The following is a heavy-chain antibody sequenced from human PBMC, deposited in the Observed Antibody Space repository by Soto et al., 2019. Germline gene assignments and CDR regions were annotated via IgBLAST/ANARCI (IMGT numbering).Heavy chain of an antibody. D-gene: IGHD3-22*01. J-gene: IGHJ6*02. CDR1: GGTFSSYA. CDR2: SIPICGTA. Sequence: GASVKVSCKASGGTFSSYAISWVRQAPGQGLEWMGGSIPICGTANYAQKFQGRVTITADESTSTAYMELSSLRSEDTAVYYCVAGDYYYDSSGYYENYYYGMDVWGQGTTVTVSS. CDR3: VAGDYYYDSSGYYENYYYGMDV. V-gene: IGHV1-69*13.